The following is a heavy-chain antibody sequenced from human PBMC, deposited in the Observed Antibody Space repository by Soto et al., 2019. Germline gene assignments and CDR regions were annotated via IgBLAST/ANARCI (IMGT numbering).Heavy chain of an antibody. J-gene: IGHJ6*02. CDR1: GGTFSSYA. CDR2: IIPIFGTA. V-gene: IGHV1-69*01. CDR3: ARDLLRATVANHYYGMDV. Sequence: QVQLVQSGAEVKKPGSSVKVSCKASGGTFSSYAISWVRQAPGQGLEWMGGIIPIFGTANYAQKFQGRVTITADESTSTAYMELSSLRSEDTAVYYCARDLLRATVANHYYGMDVWGQGTTVTVSS. D-gene: IGHD4-17*01.